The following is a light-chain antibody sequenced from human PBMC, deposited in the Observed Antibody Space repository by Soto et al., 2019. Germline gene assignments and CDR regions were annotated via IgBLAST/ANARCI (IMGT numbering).Light chain of an antibody. J-gene: IGKJ2*01. Sequence: EIALTQSPGTLSLSPGERATLSCRASQSISSSSLAWYQQKPGQAPRLLISGASSRATGIPDRFGGSGSGTEFTLTISRLEPEDFAVYYCQQYGSSPPYTFGQGTKVEIK. CDR2: GAS. V-gene: IGKV3-20*01. CDR1: QSISSSS. CDR3: QQYGSSPPYT.